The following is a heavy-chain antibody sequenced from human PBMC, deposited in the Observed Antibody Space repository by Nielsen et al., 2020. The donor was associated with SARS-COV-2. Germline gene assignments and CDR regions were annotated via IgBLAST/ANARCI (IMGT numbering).Heavy chain of an antibody. CDR1: GFTFSSYS. CDR3: ARGSASSSSAWFDP. V-gene: IGHV3-21*01. Sequence: GESLKISCAASGFTFSSYSINWVRLVPGKGLEWVSSISSSSSYIYYADSVKGRFTISRDNAKNSLYLQMSSLRVDDTAVYYCARGSASSSSAWFDPWGQGTLVTVSS. CDR2: ISSSSSYI. J-gene: IGHJ5*02. D-gene: IGHD6-6*01.